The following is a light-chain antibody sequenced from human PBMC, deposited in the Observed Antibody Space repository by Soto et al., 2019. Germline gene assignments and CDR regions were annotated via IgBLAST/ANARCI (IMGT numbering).Light chain of an antibody. Sequence: SYELTQPPSVSVAPGKTARIPCGGDKIGRNSVHWYQQKPGQAPKLVIYYDSGRPSGIPERFSGSNSGNTATLTVSRVEAWDEAYYYSHVWNTTHHVVFGGGTKLTVL. CDR2: YDS. V-gene: IGLV3-21*04. J-gene: IGLJ2*01. CDR1: KIGRNS. CDR3: HVWNTTHHVV.